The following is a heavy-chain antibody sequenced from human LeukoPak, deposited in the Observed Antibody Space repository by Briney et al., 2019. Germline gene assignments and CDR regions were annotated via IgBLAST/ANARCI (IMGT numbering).Heavy chain of an antibody. V-gene: IGHV1-2*02. CDR1: GYTFTDYY. CDR3: ARDAALFQGIDY. Sequence: GASVKVSCKASGYTFTDYYMHWVRQAPGQGLEWMGWVNPDTGGTNYAQSFQGRVTMTRDTSISTAYMELSRLRSDDTAVYYCARDAALFQGIDYWGQGILVTVSS. CDR2: VNPDTGGT. D-gene: IGHD6-6*01. J-gene: IGHJ4*02.